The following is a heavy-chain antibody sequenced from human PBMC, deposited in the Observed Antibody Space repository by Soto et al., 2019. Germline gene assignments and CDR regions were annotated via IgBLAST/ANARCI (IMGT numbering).Heavy chain of an antibody. CDR1: GFTFSNSA. CDR2: SIGRTNNT. J-gene: IGHJ4*02. CDR3: AKSDAYSYRTDH. V-gene: IGHV3-23*01. Sequence: EVHLLESGGGLVQPGGSLRLSCAASGFTFSNSAMTWVRQALGKGPEWVSSIGRTNNTNYADSVKGRFAISRDKSQYTLSLQMNSLTTEDTAVDFCAKSDAYSYRTDHWGQGTLVTVSS. D-gene: IGHD3-16*02.